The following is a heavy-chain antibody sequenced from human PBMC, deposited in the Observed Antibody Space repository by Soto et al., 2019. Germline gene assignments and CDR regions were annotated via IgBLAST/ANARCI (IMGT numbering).Heavy chain of an antibody. CDR2: IIPIFGTA. CDR3: ARGTVATIYYYYYGMDV. D-gene: IGHD5-12*01. Sequence: QVQLVQSGAEVKKPGSSVKVSCKASGGTFSSYAISWVRQAPGQGLEWMGGIIPIFGTANYAQKFQGRVTITADEYTSTAYMELSSLRSEDTAVYYCARGTVATIYYYYYGMDVWGQGTTVTVSS. V-gene: IGHV1-69*01. J-gene: IGHJ6*02. CDR1: GGTFSSYA.